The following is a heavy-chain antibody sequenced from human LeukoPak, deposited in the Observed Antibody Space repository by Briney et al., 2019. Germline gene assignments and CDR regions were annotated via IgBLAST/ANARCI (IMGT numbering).Heavy chain of an antibody. CDR3: ATVEVGATTSPFDY. CDR1: GFTFSSYA. J-gene: IGHJ4*02. CDR2: ISYDGSNK. D-gene: IGHD1-26*01. Sequence: GGSLRLSCAASGFTFSSYAMHWVRQAPGKGLEWVAVISYDGSNKYYADSVKGRFTISRDNSKNTLYLQMHSLRAEDTAVYYCATVEVGATTSPFDYWGQGTLVTVSS. V-gene: IGHV3-30-3*01.